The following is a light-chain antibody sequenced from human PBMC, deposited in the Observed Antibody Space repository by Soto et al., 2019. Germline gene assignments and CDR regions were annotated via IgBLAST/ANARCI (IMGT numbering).Light chain of an antibody. V-gene: IGKV1-5*01. CDR3: PQANSFPLS. CDR1: QSMSSW. Sequence: IQDILSPPTMTATIGGRVTSTGRASQSMSSWLAWYQQKPGKAPKLLIYDASSLDSGVPSRFSGSGSGTDFTLTISSLQPEDFTTYECPQANSFPLSSGGGTTADI. CDR2: DAS. J-gene: IGKJ4*01.